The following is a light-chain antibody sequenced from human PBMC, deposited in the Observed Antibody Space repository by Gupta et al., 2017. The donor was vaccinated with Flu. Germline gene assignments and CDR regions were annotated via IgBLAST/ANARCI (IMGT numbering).Light chain of an antibody. V-gene: IGKV3-20*01. CDR2: GAS. J-gene: IGKJ1*01. CDR1: QGVGSSY. CDR3: QQYSSSHWT. Sequence: EIVLTQSPGTLSLSPGDRATLSCRASQGVGSSYLAWYQQRPGQAPRLLIYGASSRATGIPDRFSGSGSGRDFTLTISRLEPEDFAVYYCQQYSSSHWTFGQGTKVGI.